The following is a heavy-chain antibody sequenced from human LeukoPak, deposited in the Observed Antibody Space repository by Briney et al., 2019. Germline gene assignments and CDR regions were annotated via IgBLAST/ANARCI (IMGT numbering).Heavy chain of an antibody. CDR2: ISSANSHI. CDR3: ARDLMRFLEWVN. Sequence: GESLRLSCVVSGFSLSNYAMNWVRQAPGKGPEWVSYISSANSHIYYADSVKGRFIISRDNAKNSLYPQMNSLRAEDTAVYYCARDLMRFLEWVNWGQGTLVTVSS. CDR1: GFSLSNYA. D-gene: IGHD3-3*01. J-gene: IGHJ4*02. V-gene: IGHV3-21*01.